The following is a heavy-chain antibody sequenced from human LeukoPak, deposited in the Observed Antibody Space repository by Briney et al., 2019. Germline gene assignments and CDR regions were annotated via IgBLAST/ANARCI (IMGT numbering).Heavy chain of an antibody. CDR1: GFTFSNYG. J-gene: IGHJ6*01. CDR2: TTYDGSSD. V-gene: IGHV3-30*18. D-gene: IGHD2-21*01. Sequence: GRSLRLSCAASGFTFSNYGMHWVRQAPGKGLEWVAVTTYDGSSDYYADSVKGRFTISRDNSKNTLFLQMSSLRAEDTALYYFAKVRLYSSTYFFYGMGVWGKGTTVT. CDR3: AKVRLYSSTYFFYGMGV.